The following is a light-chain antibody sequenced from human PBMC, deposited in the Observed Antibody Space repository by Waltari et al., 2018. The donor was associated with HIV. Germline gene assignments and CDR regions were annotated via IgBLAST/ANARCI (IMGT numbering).Light chain of an antibody. CDR1: KLEIKR. CDR3: QVWDSSSDHWV. CDR2: DDS. Sequence: SYVLTQPPSVSVAPGKTAKIACEGDKLEIKRVHWYQQRPGQAPIQVIDDDSDRPSGIPERFSGSNSGNTATLSITRVEVGDEADYYCQVWDSSSDHWVFGGGTKLTVL. J-gene: IGLJ3*02. V-gene: IGLV3-21*04.